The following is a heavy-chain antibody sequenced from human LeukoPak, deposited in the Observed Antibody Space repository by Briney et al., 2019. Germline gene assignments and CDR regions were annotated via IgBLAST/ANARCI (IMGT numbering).Heavy chain of an antibody. CDR1: GFTFSSYA. D-gene: IGHD3-9*01. CDR2: ISSNGGST. J-gene: IGHJ6*02. Sequence: SGGSLRLSCSASGFTFSSYAMHWVRQAPGKGLEYVSAISSNGGSTYYADSVKGRFTISRDNSKNTLYLQMSSLRAEDTAVCYCVKGMEDYDILTGVLDVWGQGTTVTVSS. CDR3: VKGMEDYDILTGVLDV. V-gene: IGHV3-64D*06.